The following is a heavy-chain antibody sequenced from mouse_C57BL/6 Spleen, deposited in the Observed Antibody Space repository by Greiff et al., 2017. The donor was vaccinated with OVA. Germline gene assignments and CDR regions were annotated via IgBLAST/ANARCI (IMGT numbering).Heavy chain of an antibody. CDR3: ARSSSTGAMDY. D-gene: IGHD1-1*01. CDR1: GYTFTSYW. Sequence: QVQLQQPGAELVRPGSSVKLSCKASGYTFTSYWMHLVKQRPIQGLEWIGTLDPSDRETPSNQQFKDKATLTVDKASRTAYMQLSRLTSEDSAVDYCARSSSTGAMDYWGQGTSVTVSS. J-gene: IGHJ4*01. CDR2: LDPSDRET. V-gene: IGHV1-52*01.